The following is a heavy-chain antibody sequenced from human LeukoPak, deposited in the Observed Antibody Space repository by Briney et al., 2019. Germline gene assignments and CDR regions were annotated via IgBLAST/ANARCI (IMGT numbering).Heavy chain of an antibody. D-gene: IGHD4-17*01. CDR3: ARDSYGDYEPPDWYFDL. CDR2: INPNSGAT. Sequence: ASVKVSCKASGYIFSGYYMHWVRQAPGQGLEWMGWINPNSGATNYAQKFQGRVTVTTDTSISTVYMHLSSLRFDDTAIYYCARDSYGDYEPPDWYFDLWGRGTLVTVSS. J-gene: IGHJ2*01. V-gene: IGHV1-2*02. CDR1: GYIFSGYY.